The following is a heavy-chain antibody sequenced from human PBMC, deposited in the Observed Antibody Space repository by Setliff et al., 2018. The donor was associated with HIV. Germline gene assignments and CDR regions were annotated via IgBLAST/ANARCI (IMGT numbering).Heavy chain of an antibody. Sequence: SETLSLTCTVAGGSITGSPYFWGWIRRPPLKGLEWIASIHYTGRTYYNPSLKSRVSTSVDPSKNHLSLKLTSLTAADTAVYYCARVIPAGVPANWFDPWGHGTLVTVSS. CDR3: ARVIPAGVPANWFDP. CDR1: GGSITGSPYF. J-gene: IGHJ5*02. D-gene: IGHD2-2*01. CDR2: IHYTGRT. V-gene: IGHV4-39*02.